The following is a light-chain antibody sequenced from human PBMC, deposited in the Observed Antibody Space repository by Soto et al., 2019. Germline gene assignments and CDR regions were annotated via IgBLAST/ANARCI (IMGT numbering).Light chain of an antibody. CDR3: QQSYSTPT. CDR2: AAS. Sequence: DIQMTQSPSSLSASVGDRVTITCRASQSISNYLNWYQQKPGQAPNLLIYAASSLDSGVPSRFSGSGSGTDFTLTISSLQPEDFATYYCQQSYSTPTFGGGTKVEIK. V-gene: IGKV1-39*01. CDR1: QSISNY. J-gene: IGKJ4*01.